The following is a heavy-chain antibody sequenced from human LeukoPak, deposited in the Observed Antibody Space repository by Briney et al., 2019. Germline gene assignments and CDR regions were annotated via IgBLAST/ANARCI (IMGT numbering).Heavy chain of an antibody. V-gene: IGHV1-3*01. D-gene: IGHD6-19*01. Sequence: GASVKDSCKASGYTFTSYAMHWVRQAPGQRLEWMGWINAGNGNTKYSQKFQGRVTITRDTSASTAYMELSSLRSEDTAVYYCARPRGRGSGWGGWYFDLWGRGTLVTVSS. J-gene: IGHJ2*01. CDR2: INAGNGNT. CDR1: GYTFTSYA. CDR3: ARPRGRGSGWGGWYFDL.